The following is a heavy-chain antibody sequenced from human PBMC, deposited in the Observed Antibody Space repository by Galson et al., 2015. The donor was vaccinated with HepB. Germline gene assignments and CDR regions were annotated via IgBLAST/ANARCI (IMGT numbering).Heavy chain of an antibody. D-gene: IGHD3-10*01. CDR1: GFTFSIYG. Sequence: SLRLSCAASGFTFSIYGMSWVRQAPGKGLEWVSGISGSGGNTYYADSVKGRFTISRDNSKNALYLQMNSLRAEDTAVYYCAKVGGVIILDHWGQGTLVTVSS. V-gene: IGHV3-23*01. CDR3: AKVGGVIILDH. J-gene: IGHJ5*02. CDR2: ISGSGGNT.